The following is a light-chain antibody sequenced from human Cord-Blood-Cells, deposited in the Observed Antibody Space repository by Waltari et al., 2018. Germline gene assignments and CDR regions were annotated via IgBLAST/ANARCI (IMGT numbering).Light chain of an antibody. Sequence: DIVMTQSPDSLAVSLGERATINCKYSQSVLYSSTNKNYLAWYQQKPGQPPKLLIYWASTRESGVPDRFSGSGSGTDFTLTISSLQAEDVAVYYCQQYYSTPRTFGQGTKVEIK. CDR1: QSVLYSSTNKNY. J-gene: IGKJ1*01. CDR2: WAS. V-gene: IGKV4-1*01. CDR3: QQYYSTPRT.